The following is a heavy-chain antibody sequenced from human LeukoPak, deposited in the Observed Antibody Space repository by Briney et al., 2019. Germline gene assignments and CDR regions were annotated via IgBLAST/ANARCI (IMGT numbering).Heavy chain of an antibody. Sequence: GGSLRLSCAASGFTFSSYEMNWVRQAPGKGLEWVSYISTTGSSIYYADSVKGRFTISRDNAENSLYLQMNSLRAEDTAVYYCAKVLVGTTCFEYWGQGTLVTVSS. CDR3: AKVLVGTTCFEY. J-gene: IGHJ4*02. CDR1: GFTFSSYE. CDR2: ISTTGSSI. D-gene: IGHD1-7*01. V-gene: IGHV3-48*03.